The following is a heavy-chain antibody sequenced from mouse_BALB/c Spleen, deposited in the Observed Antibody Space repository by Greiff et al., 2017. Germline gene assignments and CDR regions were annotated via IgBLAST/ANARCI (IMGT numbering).Heavy chain of an antibody. CDR1: GFTFSSYG. D-gene: IGHD2-2*01. J-gene: IGHJ2*01. V-gene: IGHV5-6*01. CDR2: ISSGGSYT. Sequence: EVMLVESGGDLVKPGGSLKLSCAASGFTFSSYGMSWVRQTPDKRLEWVATISSGGSYTYYPDSVKGRFTISRDNAKNTLYLQMSSLKSEDTAMYYCARQGYYRYDEGFDYWGQGTTLTVSS. CDR3: ARQGYYRYDEGFDY.